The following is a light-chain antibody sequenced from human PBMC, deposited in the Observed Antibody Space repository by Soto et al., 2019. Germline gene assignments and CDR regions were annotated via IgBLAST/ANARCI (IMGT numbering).Light chain of an antibody. V-gene: IGKV3-20*01. J-gene: IGKJ4*01. CDR3: QQYGSSPLT. CDR2: GAS. CDR1: QSVSSSY. Sequence: EIVLTQSPGTLSLSPWERATLSCRASQSVSSSYLAWYQQKPGQAPRLLIYGASSRATGIPDRFSGSGSGTDFTLTISRLEPEDFAEYYCQQYGSSPLTFGGGTKVDIK.